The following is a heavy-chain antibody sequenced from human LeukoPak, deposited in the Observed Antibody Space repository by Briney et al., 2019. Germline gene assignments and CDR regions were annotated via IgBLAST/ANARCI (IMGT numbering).Heavy chain of an antibody. J-gene: IGHJ4*02. CDR3: AREDVLNKGWYDY. CDR1: GYTFTRYD. CDR2: MNPKSGNT. Sequence: GASVKVSCKSSGYTFTRYDINWVRQATGQGLEWMGWMNPKSGNTGYAQKFQGRVTLTRNTPISTAYMELSSLRSEDTAVYYCAREDVLNKGWYDYWGQGTLVTVSS. D-gene: IGHD6-19*01. V-gene: IGHV1-8*01.